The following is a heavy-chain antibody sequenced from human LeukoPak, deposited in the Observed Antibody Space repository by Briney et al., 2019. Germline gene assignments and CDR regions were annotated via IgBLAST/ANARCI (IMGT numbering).Heavy chain of an antibody. CDR2: IIPIFGTA. V-gene: IGHV1-69*01. Sequence: AVQVSCKASGGTFSSYAISWVRQAPGQGLEWMGGIIPIFGTANYAQKFQGRVTITADESTSTAYMELSSLRSEDTAVYYCARATSGYCSGGSCYQFDYWGQGTLVTVSS. CDR1: GGTFSSYA. D-gene: IGHD2-15*01. J-gene: IGHJ4*02. CDR3: ARATSGYCSGGSCYQFDY.